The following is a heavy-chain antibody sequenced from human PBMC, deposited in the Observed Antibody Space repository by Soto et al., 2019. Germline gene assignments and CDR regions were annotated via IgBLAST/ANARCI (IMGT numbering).Heavy chain of an antibody. D-gene: IGHD2-15*01. J-gene: IGHJ4*02. V-gene: IGHV3-13*01. CDR1: GVTVRSYE. Sequence: GGSLRLCCAASGVTVRSYEMHWVRQATGKGLEWVSAIGTAGDTYYPGSVKGRFTISRENAKNSLYLQMNSLRAGDTAVYYCARGRVVVAATSGPFFDYSGQATLLTVSS. CDR3: ARGRVVVAATSGPFFDY. CDR2: IGTAGDT.